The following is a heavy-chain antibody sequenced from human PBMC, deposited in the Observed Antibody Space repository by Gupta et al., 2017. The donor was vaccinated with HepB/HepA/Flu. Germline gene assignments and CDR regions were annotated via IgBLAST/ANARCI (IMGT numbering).Heavy chain of an antibody. CDR1: GFTLRSYG. V-gene: IGHV3-30*18. D-gene: IGHD3-10*01. CDR3: AKAYGSGSRYYYYGMDV. CDR2: ISHGGSNK. Sequence: QVQLVESGGGVVEPGRSLRLSCSAYGFTLRSYGMYWVRQAPGKGLVWGAVISHGGSNKYYADFVKGRFTISRDNSKDTLYLQMIGLRTEDTAVYYCAKAYGSGSRYYYYGMDVWGQGTTVTVSS. J-gene: IGHJ6*02.